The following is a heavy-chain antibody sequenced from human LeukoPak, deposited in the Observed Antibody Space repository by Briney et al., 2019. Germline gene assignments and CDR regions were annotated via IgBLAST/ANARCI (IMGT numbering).Heavy chain of an antibody. CDR2: INHAGST. CDR3: ARGPKYDRGSWLRTWYFDL. CDR1: GGSFSGCY. D-gene: IGHD3-22*01. V-gene: IGHV4-34*01. J-gene: IGHJ2*01. Sequence: PSETLSLTCAVYGGSFSGCYWSWIRQPPGKGLEWIGEINHAGSTSYNPSLKSRVTISADTSKNQFSLKLSPVTAADTAVYYCARGPKYDRGSWLRTWYFDLWGRGTLVTVSS.